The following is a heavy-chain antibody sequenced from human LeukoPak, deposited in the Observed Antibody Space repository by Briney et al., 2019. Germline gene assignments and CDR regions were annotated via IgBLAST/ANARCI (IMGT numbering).Heavy chain of an antibody. CDR3: AKDQGGYYGSGSYSPLDY. J-gene: IGHJ4*02. CDR2: ISYDGTDK. Sequence: GGSLRLSCAASGPTFSSYGMHWVRQAPGKGLEWVALISYDGTDKYYADSVKGRFTISRDNSKNTLNLQMDSLRPEDTAVYYCAKDQGGYYGSGSYSPLDYWGQGTLVTVSS. D-gene: IGHD3-10*01. V-gene: IGHV3-30*18. CDR1: GPTFSSYG.